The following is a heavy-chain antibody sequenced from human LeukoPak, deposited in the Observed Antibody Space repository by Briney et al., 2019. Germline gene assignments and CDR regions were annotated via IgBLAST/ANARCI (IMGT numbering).Heavy chain of an antibody. CDR1: GFTFSSYS. CDR2: ISSSSSTI. Sequence: PGGSLRLSCAASGFTFSSYSMNWVRQAPGKGLEWVSYISSSSSTIYYADSVKGRFTISRDNTKNSVYLQMSSLRAEDTAVYYCARKVWGPEYWGQGTLVTVSS. CDR3: ARKVWGPEY. D-gene: IGHD1-14*01. J-gene: IGHJ4*02. V-gene: IGHV3-48*04.